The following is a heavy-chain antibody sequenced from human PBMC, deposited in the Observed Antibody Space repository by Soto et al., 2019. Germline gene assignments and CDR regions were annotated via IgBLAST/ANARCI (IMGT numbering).Heavy chain of an antibody. CDR1: GYTFTGYY. D-gene: IGHD2-2*01. J-gene: IGHJ5*02. Sequence: QVQLVQSGAEVKKPGASVKVSCKASGYTFTGYYMLWVRQAPGQGLEWMGWINPNSGGTNYAQKFQGWVTMTRDTSISTAYRELSRMRSDDTAVYYCARVGYCSSTSCSQGDWFDPWGQGTLVTVSS. CDR3: ARVGYCSSTSCSQGDWFDP. CDR2: INPNSGGT. V-gene: IGHV1-2*04.